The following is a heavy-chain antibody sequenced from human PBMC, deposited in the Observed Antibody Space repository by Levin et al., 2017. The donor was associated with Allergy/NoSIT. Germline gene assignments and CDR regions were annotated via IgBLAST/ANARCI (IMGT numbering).Heavy chain of an antibody. V-gene: IGHV3-23*01. J-gene: IGHJ4*02. CDR2: ISGSGGST. D-gene: IGHD1-7*01. CDR1: GFTFSSYA. Sequence: GGSLRLSCAASGFTFSSYAMSWVRQAPGKGLEWVSAISGSGGSTYYADSVKGRFTISRDNSKNTLYLQMNSLRAEDTAVYYCAGLHRGIHITGTVRDYWGQGTLVTVSS. CDR3: AGLHRGIHITGTVRDY.